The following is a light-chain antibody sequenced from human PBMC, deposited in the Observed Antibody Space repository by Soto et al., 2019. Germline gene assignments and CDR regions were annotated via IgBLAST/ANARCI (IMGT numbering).Light chain of an antibody. CDR2: EVT. CDR1: SSDVGGYDY. CDR3: SSHAGSNHLL. Sequence: QSALTQPPSASGSRGQSVTISCTGTSSDVGGYDYVSWYQQHPGKAPKLLIYEVTKRPSGVPDRFSGSKSGNTASLTVSGLQAEDEADYYCSSHAGSNHLLFGGGTKLTVL. J-gene: IGLJ2*01. V-gene: IGLV2-8*01.